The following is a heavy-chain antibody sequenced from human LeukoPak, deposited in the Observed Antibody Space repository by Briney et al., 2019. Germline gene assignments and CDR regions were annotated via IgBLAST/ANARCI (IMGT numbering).Heavy chain of an antibody. V-gene: IGHV4-4*07. J-gene: IGHJ3*02. Sequence: SETLSLTCTVSGGSMRNSYWSWIRQPAGKGLEWVGRIFTTGSTNYNPSLKSRVTMSVDTSKNQFSLKLRSVTAADTAVYYCARQFFGGKTPDAFDIWGQGTMVTVSS. CDR1: GGSMRNSY. CDR3: ARQFFGGKTPDAFDI. CDR2: IFTTGST. D-gene: IGHD4-23*01.